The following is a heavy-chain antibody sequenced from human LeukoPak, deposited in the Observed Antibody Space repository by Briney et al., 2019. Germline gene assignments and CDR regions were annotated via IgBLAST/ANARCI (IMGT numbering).Heavy chain of an antibody. J-gene: IGHJ4*02. V-gene: IGHV4-59*01. CDR2: IYYSGST. CDR1: GGSISSYY. CDR3: ASSSIAYYFDY. D-gene: IGHD2-15*01. Sequence: MSSETLSLTCTVSGGSISSYYWSWIRQPPGKGLEWIGYIYYSGSTNYNPSLKSRVAISVDTSKNQFSLKLGSVTAADTAVYYCASSSIAYYFDYWGQGTLVTVSS.